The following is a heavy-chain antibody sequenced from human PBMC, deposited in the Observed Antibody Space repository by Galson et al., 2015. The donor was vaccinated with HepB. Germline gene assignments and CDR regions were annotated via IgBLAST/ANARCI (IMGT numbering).Heavy chain of an antibody. V-gene: IGHV3-30-3*01. D-gene: IGHD2-2*01. CDR3: ARDKRGGYCSSTSCYGVNYFDY. Sequence: SLRLSCAASGFTFSSYAMHWVRQAPGKGLEWVAVISYDGSNKYYADSVKGRFTISRDNSKNTLYLQMNSLRAEDTAVYYCARDKRGGYCSSTSCYGVNYFDYWGQGTLVTVSS. CDR2: ISYDGSNK. CDR1: GFTFSSYA. J-gene: IGHJ4*02.